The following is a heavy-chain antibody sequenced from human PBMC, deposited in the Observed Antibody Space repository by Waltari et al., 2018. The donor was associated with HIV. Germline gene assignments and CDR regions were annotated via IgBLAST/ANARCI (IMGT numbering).Heavy chain of an antibody. J-gene: IGHJ4*02. CDR2: INHSGST. CDR3: ARGRDAGWDYGDYDDY. CDR1: GGSFRGYY. V-gene: IGHV4-34*01. Sequence: QVQLQQWGAGLLKPSETLSLTCAVYGGSFRGYYWSWIRQPPGKGLEWIGEINHSGSTNYNPSLKSRVTISVDTSKNQFSLKLSSVTAADTAVYYCARGRDAGWDYGDYDDYWGQGTLVTVSS. D-gene: IGHD4-17*01.